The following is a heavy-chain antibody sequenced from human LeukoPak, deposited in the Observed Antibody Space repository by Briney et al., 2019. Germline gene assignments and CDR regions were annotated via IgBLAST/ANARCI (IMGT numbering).Heavy chain of an antibody. CDR3: ARLSGQRAFDY. D-gene: IGHD6-25*01. Sequence: PGGSLRLSRAASGFTFSSYEMNWVRQAPGKGLAWVSYISSSGSTIYYAGSVKGRFTISRANAKNSLYLQMNSLRAEDTAVCYCARLSGQRAFDYWGQGTLVTVSS. CDR1: GFTFSSYE. CDR2: ISSSGSTI. V-gene: IGHV3-48*03. J-gene: IGHJ4*02.